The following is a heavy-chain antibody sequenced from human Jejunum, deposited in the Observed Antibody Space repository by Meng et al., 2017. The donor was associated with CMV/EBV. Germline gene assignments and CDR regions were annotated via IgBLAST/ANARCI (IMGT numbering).Heavy chain of an antibody. D-gene: IGHD3-9*01. CDR2: VSGSGGVT. Sequence: SGFAFGSYAMSWVRQAPGKGLGWVSAVSGSGGVTYYADSVKGRFTISRDNSKNTVYLQMNRLRAEDTALYYCAKDYDILTGYYIKYWGQGTRVTVSS. CDR3: AKDYDILTGYYIKY. V-gene: IGHV3-23*01. J-gene: IGHJ4*02. CDR1: GFAFGSYA.